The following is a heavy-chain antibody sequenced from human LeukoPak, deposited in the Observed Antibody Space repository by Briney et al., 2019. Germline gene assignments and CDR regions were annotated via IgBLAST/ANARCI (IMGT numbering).Heavy chain of an antibody. CDR1: GYTFTGYY. D-gene: IGHD3-22*01. V-gene: IGHV1-2*02. Sequence: GASVKVSCKASGYTFTGYYMHWVRQAPGQGLGWMGWINPNSGGTNYAQKFQGRVTMTRDTSISTAYMELRRLRSDDTAVYYCARDSSVASSGSPVYYYYMDVWGKGTTVTVSS. CDR3: ARDSSVASSGSPVYYYYMDV. CDR2: INPNSGGT. J-gene: IGHJ6*03.